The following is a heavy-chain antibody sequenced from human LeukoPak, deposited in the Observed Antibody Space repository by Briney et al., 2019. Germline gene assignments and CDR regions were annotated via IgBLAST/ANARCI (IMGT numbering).Heavy chain of an antibody. V-gene: IGHV1-2*02. D-gene: IGHD2-2*01. J-gene: IGHJ4*02. CDR1: GYTFTGYY. CDR2: INPNSGGK. Sequence: GASVKVSCKASGYTFTGYYMHWVRQAPGQGLEWMGWINPNSGGKNYAQKFQGRITMTRDTSISTAYMELSRLRSDDTAVYYCARMGYYCSSTSCPVGWFDYWGQGTLVTVSS. CDR3: ARMGYYCSSTSCPVGWFDY.